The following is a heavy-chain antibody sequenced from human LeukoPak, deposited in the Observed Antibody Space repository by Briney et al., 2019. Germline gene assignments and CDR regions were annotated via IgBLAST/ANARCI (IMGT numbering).Heavy chain of an antibody. CDR2: INRDGSST. V-gene: IGHV3-74*01. D-gene: IGHD3-22*01. CDR1: GFTFSSYW. Sequence: GGSLRLSCVASGFTFSSYWMHWVRQGPGKGLVWVSRINRDGSSTTYADSVKGRFTISRDNAKNTLYLQMNSLRAEDTAVYYCAREQSSVFDYWGQGTLVTVSS. J-gene: IGHJ4*02. CDR3: AREQSSVFDY.